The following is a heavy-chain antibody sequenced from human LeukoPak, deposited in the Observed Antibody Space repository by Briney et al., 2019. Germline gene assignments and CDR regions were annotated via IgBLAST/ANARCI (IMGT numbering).Heavy chain of an antibody. D-gene: IGHD2-2*01. V-gene: IGHV1-18*01. CDR3: ATEVVVVPAAMVYYYGMDV. CDR2: ISAYNGNT. J-gene: IGHJ6*02. CDR1: GYTFSSYG. Sequence: ASMKVSCKASGYTFSSYGISWVRQAPGQGLEWIGWISAYNGNTNYVQKFQGRVTMTEDTSTDTAYMELRSLRSEDTAVYYCATEVVVVPAAMVYYYGMDVWGQGTTVTVSS.